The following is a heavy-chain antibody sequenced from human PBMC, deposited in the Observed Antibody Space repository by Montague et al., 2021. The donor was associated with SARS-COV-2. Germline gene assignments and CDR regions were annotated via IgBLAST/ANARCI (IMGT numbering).Heavy chain of an antibody. CDR2: ISPSGYT. CDR1: GGSIRSSSFY. Sequence: SETLSLTCTVSGGSIRSSSFYWGWIRQPPGKGLEWIGSISPSGYTYYNPSLKSRVTIFVDTSKNQFSLKLSSVTAADTAVYYCARDYDDYLDFWGQGSLVTVSS. D-gene: IGHD5-12*01. J-gene: IGHJ4*02. CDR3: ARDYDDYLDF. V-gene: IGHV4-39*07.